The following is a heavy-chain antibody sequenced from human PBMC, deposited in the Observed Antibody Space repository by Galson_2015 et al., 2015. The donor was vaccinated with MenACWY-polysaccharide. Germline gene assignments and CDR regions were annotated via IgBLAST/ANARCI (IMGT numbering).Heavy chain of an antibody. CDR2: IYSGGST. V-gene: IGHV3-53*01. D-gene: IGHD3-22*01. CDR1: GFSVSSTY. CDR3: ARDLHSSGYYSGSYYSGMDV. J-gene: IGHJ6*02. Sequence: SLRLSCAASGFSVSSTYMNWVRQAPGKGLEWVSVIYSGGSTNYADSVKGRFTISRDNSKNTLYLQINSLRVEDTAVYFCARDLHSSGYYSGSYYSGMDVWGQGTTVTVSS.